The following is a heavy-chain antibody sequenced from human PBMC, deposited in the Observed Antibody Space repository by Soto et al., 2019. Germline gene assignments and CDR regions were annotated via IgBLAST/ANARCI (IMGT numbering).Heavy chain of an antibody. CDR1: GFTFSFYG. Sequence: QVQLVESGGGVVQPERSLRLSCAASGFTFSFYGIHWVRQAPGKGLEWVAVISYDETNKEYADSVKGRFIISRDNSKKTVDLQMNSLRVEDTAVYYCVKFQGGSNDFWSEYPSGLDVWGQGTTVIVSS. J-gene: IGHJ6*02. D-gene: IGHD3-3*01. CDR3: VKFQGGSNDFWSEYPSGLDV. V-gene: IGHV3-30*18. CDR2: ISYDETNK.